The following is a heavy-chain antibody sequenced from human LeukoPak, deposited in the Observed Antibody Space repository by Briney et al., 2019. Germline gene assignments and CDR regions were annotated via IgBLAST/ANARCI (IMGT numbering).Heavy chain of an antibody. V-gene: IGHV3-23*01. D-gene: IGHD3-22*01. Sequence: PGGSLRLSCVASGFTFSRYAMSWVRQAPGKGLEWVSAISDRGGSTYYADSVKGRFTISRDNAKNTLFLQMNSLRAEDTAVYYCARVPVEVYYDSSGYYYYFDYWGQGTLVTVSS. J-gene: IGHJ4*02. CDR2: ISDRGGST. CDR3: ARVPVEVYYDSSGYYYYFDY. CDR1: GFTFSRYA.